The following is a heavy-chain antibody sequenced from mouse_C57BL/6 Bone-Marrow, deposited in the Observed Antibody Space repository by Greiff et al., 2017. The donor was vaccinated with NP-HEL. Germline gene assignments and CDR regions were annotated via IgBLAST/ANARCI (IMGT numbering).Heavy chain of an antibody. Sequence: EVKLMESGGGLVQPGGSLKLSCAASGFTFSDYYMYWVSQTPEKRLEWVAYISNGGGSTYYPDTVKGRFTISRDNAKNTLYLQMSRLMSEDPAMYYCASQEEAPILGYYGSSSRYFDVWGTGTTVTVSS. CDR2: ISNGGGST. J-gene: IGHJ1*03. CDR1: GFTFSDYY. CDR3: ASQEEAPILGYYGSSSRYFDV. V-gene: IGHV5-12*01. D-gene: IGHD1-1*01.